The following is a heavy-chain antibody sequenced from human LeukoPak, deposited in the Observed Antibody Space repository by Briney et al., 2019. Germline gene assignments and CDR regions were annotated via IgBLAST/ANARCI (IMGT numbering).Heavy chain of an antibody. CDR2: ISSDGGST. D-gene: IGHD4-17*01. CDR3: AKDSPRTVTTWY. CDR1: GFTFSMYD. Sequence: GGSLRLSCSASGFTFSMYDMHWIRQAPGKGPESVSAISSDGGSTYYADSVKGRFTISRDNSKNTLYLQMNSLRAEDTAVYYCAKDSPRTVTTWYWGQGTLATVSS. V-gene: IGHV3-64D*06. J-gene: IGHJ4*02.